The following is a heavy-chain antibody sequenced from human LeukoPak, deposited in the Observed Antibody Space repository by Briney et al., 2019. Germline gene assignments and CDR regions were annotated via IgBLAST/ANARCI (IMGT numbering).Heavy chain of an antibody. CDR2: ISSSSSYI. CDR3: ARAGGSYGSGSYFKG. V-gene: IGHV3-21*01. Sequence: GGSLTLSCAASGFTFSSYSMNWVRQAPEKGLEWVSSISSSSSYIYYADSVKGRFTICRDNAKNSLYLQMNSLRAEDTAVYYCARAGGSYGSGSYFKGWGQGTLVTVSS. D-gene: IGHD3-10*01. CDR1: GFTFSSYS. J-gene: IGHJ4*02.